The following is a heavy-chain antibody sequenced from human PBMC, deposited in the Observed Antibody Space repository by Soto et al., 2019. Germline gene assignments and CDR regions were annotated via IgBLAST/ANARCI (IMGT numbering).Heavy chain of an antibody. V-gene: IGHV3-74*01. J-gene: IGHJ6*03. CDR3: ARDLSWGSNWYYYMDV. Sequence: GGSLRLSCAASGFTFSRQWMHWVRQVPGKGLVWVSRITSDGTSTSYADSVKGRFTISRDNAKNMLYLQMNSLRAEDTAVYYCARDLSWGSNWYYYMDVWGKGTTVTVSS. CDR2: ITSDGTST. D-gene: IGHD7-27*01. CDR1: GFTFSRQW.